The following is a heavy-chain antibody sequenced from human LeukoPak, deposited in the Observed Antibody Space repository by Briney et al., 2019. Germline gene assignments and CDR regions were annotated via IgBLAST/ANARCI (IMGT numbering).Heavy chain of an antibody. V-gene: IGHV4-59*01. Sequence: SETLSLTCTVSGDSISSYYWSWIRQPPGKGLEWIGYIYYRGSTNYNPSLKSRVTISVDTSKNQFSLKLSSVTAADTAVYYCARDQRRAFDIWGQGTMVTVSS. CDR2: IYYRGST. CDR3: ARDQRRAFDI. CDR1: GDSISSYY. J-gene: IGHJ3*02.